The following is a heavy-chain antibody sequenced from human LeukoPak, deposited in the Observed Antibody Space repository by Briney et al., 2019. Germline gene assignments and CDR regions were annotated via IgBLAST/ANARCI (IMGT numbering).Heavy chain of an antibody. CDR1: GFTFSSYS. CDR3: ARGGDSSGYDYYFDY. J-gene: IGHJ4*02. D-gene: IGHD5-12*01. V-gene: IGHV3-21*01. Sequence: GGSLRLSCAASGFTFSSYSMNWVRQAPGKGLEWVSSISSSSSYIYYADSVKGRFTISRDNAKNSLYLQMNSLRAEDTAVYYCARGGDSSGYDYYFDYWGQGTLVTVSS. CDR2: ISSSSSYI.